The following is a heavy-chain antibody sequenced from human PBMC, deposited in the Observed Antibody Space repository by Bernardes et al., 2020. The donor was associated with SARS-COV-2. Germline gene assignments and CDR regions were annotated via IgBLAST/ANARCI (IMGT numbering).Heavy chain of an antibody. V-gene: IGHV3-74*01. CDR1: GFTFGSYW. CDR2: INSDGRTT. Sequence: GSLRLSCAASGFTFGSYWMHWVSQAPGKGLVWVSRINSDGRTTTYADSVKGRFTISRDNAKNTLYLQMSSLRADDTSVYYCVRGPSDGHGRFEYWGQGTLVTVSS. J-gene: IGHJ4*02. CDR3: VRGPSDGHGRFEY.